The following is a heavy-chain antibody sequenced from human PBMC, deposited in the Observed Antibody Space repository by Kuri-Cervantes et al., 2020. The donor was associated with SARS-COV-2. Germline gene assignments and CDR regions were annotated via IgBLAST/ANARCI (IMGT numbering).Heavy chain of an antibody. V-gene: IGHV3-30*03. J-gene: IGHJ6*02. CDR1: GFTSSSYS. CDR2: ISYDGSNK. Sequence: GESLKISCAASGFTSSSYSMNWVRQAPGKGLEWVAVISYDGSNKYYADSVKGRFTISRDNSKNTLYLQMNSLRAEDTAVYYCARDRITIFGRYYYGMDVWGQGTTVTVSS. D-gene: IGHD3-3*01. CDR3: ARDRITIFGRYYYGMDV.